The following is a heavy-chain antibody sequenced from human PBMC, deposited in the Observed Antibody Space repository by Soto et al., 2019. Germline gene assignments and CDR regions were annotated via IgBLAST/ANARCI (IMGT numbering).Heavy chain of an antibody. Sequence: TLSLTCVISGDSVSSATATWSWIRQSPSRGLEWLGRTYYRSKWYNDYAVSVKSRIAIIPDTSKNQLSLQLSSVTPEDTAVYFCARDSSGFHWYFDLWGRVTLVTVSS. D-gene: IGHD6-19*01. CDR2: TYYRSKWYN. J-gene: IGHJ2*01. CDR3: ARDSSGFHWYFDL. V-gene: IGHV6-1*01. CDR1: GDSVSSATAT.